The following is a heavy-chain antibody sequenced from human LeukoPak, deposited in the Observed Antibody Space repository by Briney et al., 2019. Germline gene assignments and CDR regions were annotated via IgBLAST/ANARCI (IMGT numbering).Heavy chain of an antibody. CDR2: SDPEDGET. V-gene: IGHV1-24*01. CDR3: AYRPPGDESFDI. J-gene: IGHJ3*02. Sequence: GASVKVSCKVSGHTLSGLAMHWVRQATGKGLEWMGGSDPEDGETIYAQKFKGRVTMTEDTATDTAYMELRSLRSEDTAVYYCAYRPPGDESFDISGQGTLVTVSS. D-gene: IGHD3-16*01. CDR1: GHTLSGLA.